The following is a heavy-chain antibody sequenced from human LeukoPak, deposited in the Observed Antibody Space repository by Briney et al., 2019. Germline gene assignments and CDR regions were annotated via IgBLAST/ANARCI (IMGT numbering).Heavy chain of an antibody. J-gene: IGHJ4*02. CDR3: ARDLRIMAAAGTGGFDY. CDR2: ISSSSSYI. D-gene: IGHD6-13*01. CDR1: GFTFSSYS. Sequence: GGSLRLSCAASGFTFSSYSMNWVRQAPGKGLEWVSSISSSSSYIYYADSVKGRFTISRDNAKNSPYLQMNSLRAEDTAVYYCARDLRIMAAAGTGGFDYWGQGTLVTVSS. V-gene: IGHV3-21*01.